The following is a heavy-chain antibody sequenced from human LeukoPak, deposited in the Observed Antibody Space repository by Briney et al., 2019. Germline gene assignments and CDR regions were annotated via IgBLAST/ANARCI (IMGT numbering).Heavy chain of an antibody. V-gene: IGHV3-23*01. Sequence: GGSLRLSCAASGFTFNIYAMNWVRQAPGKGLEWVSSISGNGISAFYADSVKGRFTISRANSKNTLFLQMNSLRAEDAAVYYCAKSGSRDWDYFEYWGQGTLVTASS. CDR2: ISGNGISA. D-gene: IGHD6-19*01. J-gene: IGHJ4*02. CDR1: GFTFNIYA. CDR3: AKSGSRDWDYFEY.